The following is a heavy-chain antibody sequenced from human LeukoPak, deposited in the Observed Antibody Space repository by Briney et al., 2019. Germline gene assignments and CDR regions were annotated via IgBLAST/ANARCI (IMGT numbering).Heavy chain of an antibody. D-gene: IGHD1-20*01. CDR2: VKGSASNT. CDR3: AKGRGINWDGGDC. CDR1: GFTVSSNY. Sequence: GGSLRLSCAASGFTVSSNYMNWVRQAPGKGLEWVSSVKGSASNTYYADSVKGRFTISRDDSKNTLYLQMNSLRADDTAVYYCAKGRGINWDGGDCWGQGTLVTVSS. V-gene: IGHV3-23*01. J-gene: IGHJ4*02.